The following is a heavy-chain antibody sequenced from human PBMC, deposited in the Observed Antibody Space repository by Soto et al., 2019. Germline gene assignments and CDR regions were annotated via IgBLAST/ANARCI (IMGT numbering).Heavy chain of an antibody. CDR1: GFTFSSYS. CDR3: ARGGTYYYDSSGYWDAFDI. CDR2: ISSSSSYI. Sequence: EVQLVESGGGLVKPGGSLRLSCAASGFTFSSYSMNWVRQAPGKGLEWVSSISSSSSYIYYADLVKGRFTISRDNAKNSLYLQMNSLRAEDTAVYYCARGGTYYYDSSGYWDAFDIWGQGTMVTVSS. V-gene: IGHV3-21*01. J-gene: IGHJ3*02. D-gene: IGHD3-22*01.